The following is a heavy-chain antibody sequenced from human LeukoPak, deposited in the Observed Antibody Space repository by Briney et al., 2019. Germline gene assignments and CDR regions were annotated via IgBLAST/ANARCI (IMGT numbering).Heavy chain of an antibody. CDR3: ARGGACSGANCHATLFDY. CDR2: IRSGGGPK. Sequence: GGSLRLSCAASGFSFSYYEMNWDRQAPGKGLEWVSYIRSGGGPKYYADSVKGRVTISRDDAKNSLYLQLNSLRAEDTAVYYCARGGACSGANCHATLFDYWGQGTLVTVSS. D-gene: IGHD4/OR15-4a*01. V-gene: IGHV3-48*03. CDR1: GFSFSYYE. J-gene: IGHJ4*02.